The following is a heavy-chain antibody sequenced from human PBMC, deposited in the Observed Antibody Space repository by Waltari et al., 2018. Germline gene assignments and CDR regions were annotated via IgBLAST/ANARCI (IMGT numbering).Heavy chain of an antibody. V-gene: IGHV1-69*08. J-gene: IGHJ3*02. CDR2: TIPILGTA. CDR1: GGIFSSYT. CDR3: ARGDSYGSADGFDI. Sequence: QVQLVQSGAEVKKPGSSVKVSCTASGGIFSSYTLSWVRQAPGQGLEWMGRTIPILGTANHAQKFQGRVTITADKSTSTAYMELSSLRSEDTAVYYCARGDSYGSADGFDIWGQGTMVTVSS. D-gene: IGHD5-18*01.